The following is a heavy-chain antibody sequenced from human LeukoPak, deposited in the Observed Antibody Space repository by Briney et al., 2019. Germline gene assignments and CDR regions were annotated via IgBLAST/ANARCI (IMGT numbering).Heavy chain of an antibody. CDR1: GITLSSYG. J-gene: IGHJ6*04. CDR3: AREGGQLWSPYYYYGMDV. D-gene: IGHD5-18*01. Sequence: GGSLRLSCAASGITLSSYGMHWVRQAPGKGLEWVAVIWYDGSNKYYADSVKGRFTISRDNSKNTLYLQMNSLRAEDTAVYYCAREGGQLWSPYYYYGMDVWAKGTTVTVSS. V-gene: IGHV3-33*01. CDR2: IWYDGSNK.